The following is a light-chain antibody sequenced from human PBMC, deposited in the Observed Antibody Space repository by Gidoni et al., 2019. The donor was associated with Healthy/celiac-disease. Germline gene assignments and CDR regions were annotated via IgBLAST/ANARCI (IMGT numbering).Light chain of an antibody. J-gene: IGKJ2*01. CDR3: QQYNSYSYT. Sequence: DIQMTQSPSTLSASVGDRVTITCRASQSISSWLAWYQQKPGKAPKLLIYDASSLESGVPSRFSGSGSGTECTRTISSLQPDDFATYYCQQYNSYSYTFGQGTKLEIK. CDR1: QSISSW. V-gene: IGKV1-5*01. CDR2: DAS.